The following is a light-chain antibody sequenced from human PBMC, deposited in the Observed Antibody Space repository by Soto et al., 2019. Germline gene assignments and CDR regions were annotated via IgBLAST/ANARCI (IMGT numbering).Light chain of an antibody. CDR3: CSYAGSSTSWV. V-gene: IGLV2-23*01. J-gene: IGLJ3*02. CDR2: EDS. Sequence: QSVLTQPASVSGSPGQSITISCTGTSSDAGNSNFVSWYQQHPGKAPKVIIYEDSTRPSGVSNRISGSKSGNTASLTISGLQAEDEADYYCCSYAGSSTSWVFGGGTKLTVL. CDR1: SSDAGNSNF.